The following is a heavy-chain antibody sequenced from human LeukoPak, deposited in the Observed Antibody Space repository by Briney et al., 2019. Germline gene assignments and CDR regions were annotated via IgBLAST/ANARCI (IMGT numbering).Heavy chain of an antibody. V-gene: IGHV4-59*01. D-gene: IGHD3-3*01. CDR1: GGSISNYY. CDR3: VRYEDL. CDR2: IFNTRTT. Sequence: SETLSLTCSVSGGSISNYYWSWIRQAPGKGLEWIGYIFNTRTTNYNPSLKSRVTISEDTSKNQFSLNLTYVTAADSAVYYCVRYEDLWGQGTLVIVSS. J-gene: IGHJ5*02.